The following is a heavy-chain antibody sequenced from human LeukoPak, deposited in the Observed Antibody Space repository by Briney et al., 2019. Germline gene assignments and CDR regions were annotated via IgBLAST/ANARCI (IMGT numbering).Heavy chain of an antibody. Sequence: GGSLRLSCAASGFAFSIYSMNWVRQAPGKGLEWISYISSSSSTIYYADSVEGRFTISRDNAENSLYLQMNSLRAEDTAVYYCARESGHIDYWGQGILVTVSS. CDR2: ISSSSSTI. CDR1: GFAFSIYS. CDR3: ARESGHIDY. J-gene: IGHJ4*02. D-gene: IGHD3-10*01. V-gene: IGHV3-48*04.